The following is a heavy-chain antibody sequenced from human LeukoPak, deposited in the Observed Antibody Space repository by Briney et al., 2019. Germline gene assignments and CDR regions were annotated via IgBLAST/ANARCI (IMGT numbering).Heavy chain of an antibody. CDR1: GGSISSYY. CDR2: IYYSGST. D-gene: IGHD3-22*01. CDR3: ARAHGYDSSGYYFDY. J-gene: IGHJ4*02. Sequence: PSETLSLTCTVSGGSISSYYWSWIRQPPGKGLEWIGYIYYSGSTNYNPSLKSRVTISVDTSKNQFSLKLSSVTAADTAVYYRARAHGYDSSGYYFDYWGQGTLVTVSS. V-gene: IGHV4-59*01.